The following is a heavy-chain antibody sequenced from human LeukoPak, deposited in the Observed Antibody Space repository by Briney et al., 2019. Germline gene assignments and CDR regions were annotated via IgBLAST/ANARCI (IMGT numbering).Heavy chain of an antibody. CDR2: INHSGST. Sequence: SETLSLTCAVYGGSFSGYYWSWIRQPPGKGPEWIGEINHSGSTNYNPSLKSRVTISVDTSKNQFSLKLSSVTAADTAVYYCARGGAARPRGWFDPWGQGTLVTVSS. CDR1: GGSFSGYY. D-gene: IGHD6-6*01. V-gene: IGHV4-34*01. J-gene: IGHJ5*02. CDR3: ARGGAARPRGWFDP.